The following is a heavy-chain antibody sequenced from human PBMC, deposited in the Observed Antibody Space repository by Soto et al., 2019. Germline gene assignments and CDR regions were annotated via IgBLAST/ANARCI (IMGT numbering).Heavy chain of an antibody. CDR1: GFNFGVFG. CDR3: ALTRLSSLLEVARYWFDY. D-gene: IGHD5-12*01. V-gene: IGHV3-30*03. CDR2: LSYEGSEE. J-gene: IGHJ4*02. Sequence: GGSLRLSCAASGFNFGVFGMHWVRQAPGKGLEWLSVLSYEGSEEYYADSVKGRFTISRDNSKNTLFLQMDSLRVDDTGVYYCALTRLSSLLEVARYWFDYWGQGTLVTVSS.